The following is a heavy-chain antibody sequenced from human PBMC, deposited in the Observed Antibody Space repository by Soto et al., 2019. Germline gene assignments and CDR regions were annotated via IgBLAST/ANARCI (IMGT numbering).Heavy chain of an antibody. CDR3: AKGYSYGVLEPLGY. CDR2: ISWNSGII. V-gene: IGHV3-9*01. D-gene: IGHD5-18*01. CDR1: GFTFVDYG. J-gene: IGHJ4*02. Sequence: GGSLRLSCAASGFTFVDYGMHWVRQAPGKGLEWVSGISWNSGIIDYADSVKGRFTISRDNAKNSLYLQMNSLRAEDTALYYCAKGYSYGVLEPLGYWGQGTLVTVSS.